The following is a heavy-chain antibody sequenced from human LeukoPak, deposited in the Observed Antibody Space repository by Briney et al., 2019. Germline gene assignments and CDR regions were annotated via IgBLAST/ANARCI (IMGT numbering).Heavy chain of an antibody. D-gene: IGHD3-10*01. Sequence: GGSLRLSCAASEFTFSSYGMHWVRQAPGRGLEWVAVISYDGSNKYYGDSVRGRFTISRDNAKNTLYLQMNSLRAEDTAVYYCARSQNYYGSGDYWSQGTLVTVSS. V-gene: IGHV3-30*03. CDR3: ARSQNYYGSGDY. CDR2: ISYDGSNK. CDR1: EFTFSSYG. J-gene: IGHJ4*02.